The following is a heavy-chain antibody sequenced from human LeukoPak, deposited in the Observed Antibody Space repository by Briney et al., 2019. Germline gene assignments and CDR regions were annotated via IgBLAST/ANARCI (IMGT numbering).Heavy chain of an antibody. Sequence: GGSLRLSCAASGFTFSSYGMHWVRQALGKGLEWVAVISYDGSNKYYADSVKGRFTISRDNSKNTLYLQMNSLRAEDTAVYYCAKDRNFDYWGQGTLVTVSS. CDR3: AKDRNFDY. CDR2: ISYDGSNK. J-gene: IGHJ4*02. V-gene: IGHV3-30*18. CDR1: GFTFSSYG.